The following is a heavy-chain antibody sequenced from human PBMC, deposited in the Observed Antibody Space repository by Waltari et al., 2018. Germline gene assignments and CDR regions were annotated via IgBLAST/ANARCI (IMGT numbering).Heavy chain of an antibody. V-gene: IGHV3-23*03. CDR2: IYSGDSST. D-gene: IGHD1-26*01. CDR3: AKVGGATRAFDI. Sequence: EVQLLESGGGLVQPGGYLRLSCAASGFTFSSSAMSWVRQAPGKGLEWVSVIYSGDSSTDYADSVKGRFTISRDNSKNTLYLQRNSLRAEDTAVYYCAKVGGATRAFDIWGQGTMVTVSS. J-gene: IGHJ3*02. CDR1: GFTFSSSA.